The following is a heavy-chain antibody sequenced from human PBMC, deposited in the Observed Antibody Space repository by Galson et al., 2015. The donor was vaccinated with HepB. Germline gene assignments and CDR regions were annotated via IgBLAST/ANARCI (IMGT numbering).Heavy chain of an antibody. Sequence: SVKVSCKASGYTFTDNYMHWVRQAPGQGLEWMGRINPETGGTNYAQKFQGSVTVTRDTSISTAYMELNRLTSDDTAVYYCARGEYSSSSPFDYWGQGTLVTVSS. CDR1: GYTFTDNY. CDR2: INPETGGT. CDR3: ARGEYSSSSPFDY. V-gene: IGHV1-2*06. D-gene: IGHD6-6*01. J-gene: IGHJ4*02.